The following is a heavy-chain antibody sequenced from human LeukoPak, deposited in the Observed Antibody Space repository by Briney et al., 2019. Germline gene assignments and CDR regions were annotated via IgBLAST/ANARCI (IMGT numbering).Heavy chain of an antibody. CDR3: ARDYYDSSGYPVYIDY. V-gene: IGHV4-39*01. J-gene: IGHJ4*02. D-gene: IGHD3-22*01. CDR2: IYYSVST. CDR1: GGSISSSSYY. Sequence: SETLSLTCTVSGGSISSSSYYWGWIRQPPGKGLEWIGSIYYSVSTYYNPSLKSRVPISVDTSKNQFSLKLSSVTAADTAVYYCARDYYDSSGYPVYIDYWGQGTLVTVSS.